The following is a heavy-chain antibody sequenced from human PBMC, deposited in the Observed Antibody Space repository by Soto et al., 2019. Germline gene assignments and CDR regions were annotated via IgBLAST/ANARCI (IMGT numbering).Heavy chain of an antibody. CDR3: AKRAWGTYYFDY. J-gene: IGHJ4*02. Sequence: GGSLRLSCAASGFTFSSYAMSWVRQAPGKGLEWVSAISGSDDSTYYADSVKGRFTISRDNSKNTLYLQMNSLRAEDTAVYYCAKRAWGTYYFDYWGQGTLVTVSS. CDR2: ISGSDDST. CDR1: GFTFSSYA. D-gene: IGHD3-16*01. V-gene: IGHV3-23*01.